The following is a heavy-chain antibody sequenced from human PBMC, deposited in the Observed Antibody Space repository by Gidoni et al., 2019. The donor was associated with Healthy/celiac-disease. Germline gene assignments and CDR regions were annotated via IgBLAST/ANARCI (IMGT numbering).Heavy chain of an antibody. Sequence: EVQLVESGGGLVQPGGSLRLSCSASGFTFSSYAMHWVRQAPGKGLEYVSAISSNGGSTYYADSVKGRFTISRDNSKNTLYLQMSSLRAEDTAVYYCVKGIGASSYYYGMDVWGQGTTVTVSS. V-gene: IGHV3-64D*09. CDR2: ISSNGGST. J-gene: IGHJ6*02. CDR1: GFTFSSYA. D-gene: IGHD6-6*01. CDR3: VKGIGASSYYYGMDV.